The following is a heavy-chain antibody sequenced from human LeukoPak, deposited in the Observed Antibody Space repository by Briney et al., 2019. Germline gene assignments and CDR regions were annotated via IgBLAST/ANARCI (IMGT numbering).Heavy chain of an antibody. Sequence: GGSLRLSCAASGFTFSSYSMNWVRQAPGKGLEWVSYISSSSGAIYYADSVKGRFTISRDNAKSSLYLQMNSLRAEDTAVYYCARGGTGVYFDYWGQGTLVTVSS. CDR3: ARGGTGVYFDY. J-gene: IGHJ4*02. CDR2: ISSSSGAI. V-gene: IGHV3-48*04. D-gene: IGHD7-27*01. CDR1: GFTFSSYS.